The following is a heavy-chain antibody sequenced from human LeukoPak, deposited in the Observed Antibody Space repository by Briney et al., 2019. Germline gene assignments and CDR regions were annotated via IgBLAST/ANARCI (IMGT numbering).Heavy chain of an antibody. CDR1: GYTFTSYD. CDR2: MNPNSGNT. J-gene: IGHJ3*02. CDR3: ARGIMIADAFDI. V-gene: IGHV1-8*01. D-gene: IGHD3-16*01. Sequence: ASVKVSCKASGYTFTSYDINWVRQATGQGLEWMGWMNPNSGNTGYAQKFQGRVTMTRNTSISTAYMELSSLRSEDTAVYYCARGIMIADAFDIWGQGTMVTVSS.